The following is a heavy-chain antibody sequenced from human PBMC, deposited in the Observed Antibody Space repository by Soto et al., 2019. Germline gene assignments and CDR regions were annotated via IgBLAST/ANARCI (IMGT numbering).Heavy chain of an antibody. V-gene: IGHV4-31*03. CDR3: AREGGDGVDY. D-gene: IGHD2-8*01. Sequence: QVQLQESGPGLVKASQTLSLTCTVSGASISSGSYYWSWFRQHPGKGLEWIGYIYYSCIAYYNPSLKSRLTISVDTSNNQFTRRLSTVTAADPAVYYFAREGGDGVDYWGQGTLVTVAS. CDR1: GASISSGSYY. CDR2: IYYSCIA. J-gene: IGHJ4*02.